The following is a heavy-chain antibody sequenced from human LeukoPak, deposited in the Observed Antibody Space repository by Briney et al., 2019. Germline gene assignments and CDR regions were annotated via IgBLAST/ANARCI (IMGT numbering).Heavy chain of an antibody. CDR3: ARPGSYLSDY. Sequence: GGSLRLSCAASGFIFSSYEMNWVRQAPGMGLEWVSYISSSGSTIYYADSVKGRFTISRDNAKNSLYLQMNSLRAEDTAVYYCARPGSYLSDYWGQGTLVTVSS. D-gene: IGHD1-26*01. CDR2: ISSSGSTI. V-gene: IGHV3-48*03. CDR1: GFIFSSYE. J-gene: IGHJ4*02.